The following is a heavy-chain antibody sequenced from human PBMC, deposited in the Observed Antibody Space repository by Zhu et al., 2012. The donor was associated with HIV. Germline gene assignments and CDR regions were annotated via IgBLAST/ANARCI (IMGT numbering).Heavy chain of an antibody. J-gene: IGHJ4*02. CDR2: VYYTGTT. Sequence: QVQLQESGPGLVKPSETLSLPCSVSGGSTSSHYWSWIRQPPGKGLEWIGYVYYTGTTNYNPSLKSRVTISLDMSKNQFSLKLTSVTAADTAVYYCARLRDTSGYYYPFDYWGQGTLVTVSS. V-gene: IGHV4-59*11. CDR3: ARLRDTSGYYYPFDY. CDR1: GGSTSSHY. D-gene: IGHD3-22*01.